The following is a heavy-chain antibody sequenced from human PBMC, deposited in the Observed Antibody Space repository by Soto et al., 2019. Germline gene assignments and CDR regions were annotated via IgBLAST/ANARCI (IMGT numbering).Heavy chain of an antibody. D-gene: IGHD6-13*01. CDR2: ISSSSSYI. CDR1: GGPCSSYI. V-gene: IGHV3-21*04. CDR3: ARDGYSSNWCVL. Sequence: PVGSPSLCRASSGGPCSSYIMNLVRQAPGKGLEWVSSISSSSSYIYYADSVKGRFTMSRDDPKNTVYLQMNSLRAEDTAVYYCARDGYSSNWCVLWGQGIQVTGSS. J-gene: IGHJ5*02.